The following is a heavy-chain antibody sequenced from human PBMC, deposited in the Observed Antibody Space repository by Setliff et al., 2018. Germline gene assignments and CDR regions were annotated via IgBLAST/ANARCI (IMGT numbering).Heavy chain of an antibody. V-gene: IGHV4-61*09. CDR1: GDSLDSIADGNQF. J-gene: IGHJ5*02. Sequence: SETLSLTCSVSGDSLDSIADGNQFWGWIRQPAGKGLEWIGHIYMTESTDYDPSFRSRATISLDMSKNEFYLRMASVTSADTAVYYCARAHTWSLPNDNSGYPGWFDPWGQGTLVTVSS. CDR3: ARAHTWSLPNDNSGYPGWFDP. D-gene: IGHD3-22*01. CDR2: IYMTEST.